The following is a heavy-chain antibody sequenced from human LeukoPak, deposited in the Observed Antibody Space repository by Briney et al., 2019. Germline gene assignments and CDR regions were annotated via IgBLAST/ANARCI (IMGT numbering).Heavy chain of an antibody. V-gene: IGHV3-9*01. CDR1: GFTFDDYA. CDR2: ISWNSGSI. D-gene: IGHD3-22*01. Sequence: GGSLRLSCAASGFTFDDYAMHWVRQAPGKGLEWVSGISWNSGSIGYADSVKGRFTISRDNAKNSLYLQMNSLRAEDTALYYCAKEVDYYDSSGYIDYWGQGTLVTVSS. CDR3: AKEVDYYDSSGYIDY. J-gene: IGHJ4*02.